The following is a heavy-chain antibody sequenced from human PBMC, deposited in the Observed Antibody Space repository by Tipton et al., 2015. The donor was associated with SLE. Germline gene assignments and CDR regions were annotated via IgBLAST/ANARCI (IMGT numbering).Heavy chain of an antibody. CDR2: INHSGST. CDR1: GGSFSGYS. V-gene: IGHV4-34*01. Sequence: TLSLTCAVYGGSFSGYSWSWIRQPPGKGLVWIGEINHSGSTNYNPSLKSRVTISVDTSKNQFSLKLSSVTAADTAVYYCARDKLGGSYDYWAQGTLVTVSS. J-gene: IGHJ4*02. CDR3: ARDKLGGSYDY. D-gene: IGHD1-26*01.